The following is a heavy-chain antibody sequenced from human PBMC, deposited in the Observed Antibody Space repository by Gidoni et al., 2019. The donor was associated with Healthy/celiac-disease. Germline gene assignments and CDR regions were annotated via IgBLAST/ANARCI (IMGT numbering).Heavy chain of an antibody. J-gene: IGHJ4*02. CDR1: GFTFSSYA. Sequence: QVQLVESGGGVVQPGRSLRLSCAASGFTFSSYAMHWVRQAPGKGLEWVAVISYDGSNKYYADSVKGRFTISRDNSKNTLYLQMNSLRAEDTAVYYCARDSSDSSGWYGYFDYWGQGTLVTVSS. CDR2: ISYDGSNK. D-gene: IGHD6-19*01. V-gene: IGHV3-30*01. CDR3: ARDSSDSSGWYGYFDY.